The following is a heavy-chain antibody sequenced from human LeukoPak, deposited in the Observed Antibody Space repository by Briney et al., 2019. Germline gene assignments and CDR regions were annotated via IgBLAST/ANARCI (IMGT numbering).Heavy chain of an antibody. J-gene: IGHJ6*02. CDR2: ISWNSGHI. V-gene: IGHV3-9*01. CDR3: ARGGPDYYYGMDV. Sequence: PGRSLRLSCAASGFTFDDYAMHWVRQAPGKGLEWVSGISWNSGHIGYADSVKGRFTISRDNAKNSLYLQMNSLRAEDTAVYYCARGGPDYYYGMDVWGQGTTVTVSS. CDR1: GFTFDDYA.